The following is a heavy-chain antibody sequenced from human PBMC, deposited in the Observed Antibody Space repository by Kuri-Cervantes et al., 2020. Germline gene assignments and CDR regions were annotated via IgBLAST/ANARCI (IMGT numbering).Heavy chain of an antibody. CDR1: GGTFSSYA. J-gene: IGHJ4*02. D-gene: IGHD2-21*02. CDR2: IIPIFGTA. CDR3: ASLTHCDCDY. Sequence: SVKVSCKASGGTFSSYADRGLRQAPGQGLEWMGWIIPIFGTANYEQKCQGRVTITTEESPTTAYMERSSVRSEETAVYYCASLTHCDCDYWGQGTLVTVSS. V-gene: IGHV1-69*05.